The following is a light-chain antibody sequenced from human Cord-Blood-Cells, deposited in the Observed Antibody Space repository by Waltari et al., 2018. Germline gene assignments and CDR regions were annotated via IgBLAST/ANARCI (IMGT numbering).Light chain of an antibody. V-gene: IGKV3-11*01. CDR2: DAS. CDR1: QSVSRY. CDR3: QQRSNWLTWT. Sequence: EIVLTQSPATLSLSPGERATLSCRASQSVSRYLAWYQQKPGQAPRLLIYDASNRATGSPARFSGSGSGTDFTLTISSLEPEDFAVYYCQQRSNWLTWTFGQGTKVEIK. J-gene: IGKJ1*01.